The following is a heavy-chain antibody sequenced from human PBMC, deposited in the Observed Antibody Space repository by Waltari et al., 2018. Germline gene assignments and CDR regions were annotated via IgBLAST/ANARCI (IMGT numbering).Heavy chain of an antibody. J-gene: IGHJ4*02. CDR1: GFPFNTFW. Sequence: EVQLMESGGDLVQPGGSLRLSCVVSGFPFNTFWINWVRQAPGKCLVWVSRINNEGTYTTYADSVKGRFTISRDNAKNTLYLQMNSLRVEDTAVYYCGGGGLDGAAYWGQGTLVNVSS. CDR3: GGGGLDGAAY. V-gene: IGHV3-74*01. CDR2: INNEGTYT. D-gene: IGHD3-16*01.